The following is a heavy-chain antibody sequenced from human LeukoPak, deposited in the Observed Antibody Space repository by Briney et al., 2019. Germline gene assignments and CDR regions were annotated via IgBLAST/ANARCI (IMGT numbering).Heavy chain of an antibody. V-gene: IGHV4-59*01. CDR2: IYYSGST. CDR3: ARDRWGAFVT. CDR1: GGSISSYY. J-gene: IGHJ5*02. Sequence: PSETLSLTCTVSGGSISSYYWSWIRQPPGKGLEWIGYIYYSGSTNYNPSLKSRATISVDTSKNQFSLKLSSVTAADTAVYYCARDRWGAFVTWGQGTLVTVSS. D-gene: IGHD3-16*01.